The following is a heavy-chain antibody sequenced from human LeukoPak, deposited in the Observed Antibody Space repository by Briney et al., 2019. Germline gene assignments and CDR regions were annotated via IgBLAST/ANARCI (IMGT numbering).Heavy chain of an antibody. Sequence: ASVKVSCKASGYTFTGYYMHWVRQAPGQGLEWMGWINPNSGGTNYALKFQGRVTMTRDTSISTAYMELSRLRSDDTAVYYCARTMECSSTSCYFYYYYGMDVWGQGTTVTVSS. J-gene: IGHJ6*02. CDR3: ARTMECSSTSCYFYYYYGMDV. CDR2: INPNSGGT. D-gene: IGHD2-2*01. V-gene: IGHV1-2*02. CDR1: GYTFTGYY.